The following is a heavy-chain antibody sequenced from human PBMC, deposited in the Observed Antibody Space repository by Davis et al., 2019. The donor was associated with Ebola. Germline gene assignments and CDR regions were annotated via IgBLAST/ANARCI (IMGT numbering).Heavy chain of an antibody. J-gene: IGHJ5*02. CDR1: GGSVSGGAHY. CDR2: IYNNGGN. V-gene: IGHV4-61*08. D-gene: IGHD3-10*01. Sequence: PSETLSLTCTVSGGSVSGGAHYWGWIRQTPGKGLEYIGYIYNNGGNYYNPSLKSRATISVDTSQNQVFLRLTSVTAADTAIYYCARRLFGAGVDPWGQGTLVTVSS. CDR3: ARRLFGAGVDP.